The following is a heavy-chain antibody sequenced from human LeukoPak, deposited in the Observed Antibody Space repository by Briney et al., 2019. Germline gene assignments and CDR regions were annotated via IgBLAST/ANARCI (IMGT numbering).Heavy chain of an antibody. J-gene: IGHJ3*02. CDR1: GGSFSGYY. V-gene: IGHV4-34*01. CDR3: AREYSSSIGAFDI. CDR2: INHSGST. Sequence: SETLSLTCAVYGGSFSGYYWSWIRQPPGKGLEWIGEINHSGSTNYNPSLKSRVTISVDTSKNQFSLKLSSVAAADTAVYYCAREYSSSIGAFDIWGQGTMVTVSS. D-gene: IGHD6-6*01.